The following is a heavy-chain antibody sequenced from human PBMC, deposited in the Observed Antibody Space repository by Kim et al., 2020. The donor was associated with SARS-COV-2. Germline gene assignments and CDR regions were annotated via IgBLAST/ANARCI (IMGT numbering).Heavy chain of an antibody. Sequence: GGSLRLSCAASGFTFSSYAMHWARQAPGKGLEWVAIIWYDGTYKYYADSVRGRFTISRDNSKNTLFLQMNSLRAEDTSVYYCARGSYQNYDFWSGSSDSMDVWGQGTTVTVSS. CDR1: GFTFSSYA. J-gene: IGHJ6*02. CDR3: ARGSYQNYDFWSGSSDSMDV. CDR2: IWYDGTYK. V-gene: IGHV3-33*01. D-gene: IGHD3-3*01.